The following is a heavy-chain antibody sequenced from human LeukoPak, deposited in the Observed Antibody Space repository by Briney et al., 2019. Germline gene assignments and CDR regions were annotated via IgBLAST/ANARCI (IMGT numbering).Heavy chain of an antibody. Sequence: GGSLRLSCAASGFTFSSYWMTWVRQAPGKGLEWVANIKQDGNEKYYVDSVKGRFTVSRDNAKNSLSLELNSLRVDDTAIYYCARVGSTAEAGTPDYWGQGTLVTVSS. J-gene: IGHJ4*02. CDR3: ARVGSTAEAGTPDY. D-gene: IGHD6-13*01. CDR2: IKQDGNEK. CDR1: GFTFSSYW. V-gene: IGHV3-7*02.